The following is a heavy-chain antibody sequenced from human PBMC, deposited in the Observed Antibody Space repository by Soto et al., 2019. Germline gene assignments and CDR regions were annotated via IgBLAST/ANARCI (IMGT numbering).Heavy chain of an antibody. Sequence: PEKLPHTYPVSGGSISSYYWSWSRQPAGKGLEWIGRLYTSGSTNYNPSLKSRVTMSVDTSKNQFSLKLSSVTAADTAVYYCARDTSVAGAVQGSLGYVDDWGHGTLVSV. D-gene: IGHD6-19*01. CDR1: GGSISSYY. V-gene: IGHV4-4*07. CDR3: ARDTSVAGAVQGSLGYVDD. CDR2: LYTSGST. J-gene: IGHJ4*01.